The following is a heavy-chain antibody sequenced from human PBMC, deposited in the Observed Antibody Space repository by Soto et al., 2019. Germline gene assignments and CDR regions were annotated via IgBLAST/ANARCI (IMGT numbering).Heavy chain of an antibody. CDR1: GGSISSGGYY. CDR3: ARVPLP. J-gene: IGHJ5*02. V-gene: IGHV4-31*03. CDR2: IYYSGNT. Sequence: SETLSLTCTVSGGSISSGGYYWSWIRQHPGKGLEWIGCIYYSGNTYYIPSLKSRVTISVDTSKNQFFLKLSFVSAADTAVYYCARVPLPWGQGTLVTVSS.